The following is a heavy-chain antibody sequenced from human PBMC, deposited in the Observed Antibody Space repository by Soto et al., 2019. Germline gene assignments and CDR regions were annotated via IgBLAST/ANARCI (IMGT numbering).Heavy chain of an antibody. CDR1: GGSVSTGVHY. Sequence: QVQLQESGPGLVKPSETLSLSCTVSVSGGSVSTGVHYWSWIRQPPGKGLEWIGYIYYSGSTNYNPSLKSRVTISVDTSKNQFSLKLTSVTAADTAVYYCARGYYTSWYWFDRWGRGTLVTVSS. D-gene: IGHD6-13*01. J-gene: IGHJ2*01. CDR2: IYYSGST. V-gene: IGHV4-61*08. CDR3: ARGYYTSWYWFDR.